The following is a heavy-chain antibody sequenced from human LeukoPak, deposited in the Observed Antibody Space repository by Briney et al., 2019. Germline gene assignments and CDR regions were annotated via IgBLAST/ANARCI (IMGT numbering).Heavy chain of an antibody. Sequence: GGSLRLSCAASGFTLSSYWVHWVRHAPGKGLVWVSRINSDGSSTSYADSVKGRFTISRDNAKNTLYLQMNSLRAEDTAVYYCAGAGYFALEDAFDIWGQGTMVTVSS. CDR2: INSDGSST. J-gene: IGHJ3*02. D-gene: IGHD3-9*01. CDR3: AGAGYFALEDAFDI. CDR1: GFTLSSYW. V-gene: IGHV3-74*01.